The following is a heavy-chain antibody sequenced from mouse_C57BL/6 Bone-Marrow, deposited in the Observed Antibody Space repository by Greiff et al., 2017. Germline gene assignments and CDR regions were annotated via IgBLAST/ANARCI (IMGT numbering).Heavy chain of an antibody. J-gene: IGHJ1*03. CDR1: GYTFTEYT. CDR2: FYPGSGSI. D-gene: IGHD1-1*01. V-gene: IGHV1-62-2*01. Sequence: QVQLQQSGAELVKPGASVKLSCKASGYTFTEYTIHWVKQRSGQGLEWIGWFYPGSGSIKYNEKFKDKATLTADKSSSTVYMELRSLTSEDSAVYFCARHDEYYGSSGSYWYFDVWGTGTTVTVSS. CDR3: ARHDEYYGSSGSYWYFDV.